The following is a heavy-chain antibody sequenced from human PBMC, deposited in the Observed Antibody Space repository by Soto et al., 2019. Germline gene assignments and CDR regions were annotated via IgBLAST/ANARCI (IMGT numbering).Heavy chain of an antibody. CDR1: GGSVSSGSYY. CDR3: ARVVSSWYYGMDV. Sequence: KSSETLSLTCTVSGGSVSSGSYYWSWIRQPPGKGLEGIGYIYYSGSTNYNPSLKSRVTISVDTSKNQFSLKLSSVTAADTAVYYCARVVSSWYYGMDVWGQGTTVTVSS. J-gene: IGHJ6*02. D-gene: IGHD2-2*01. CDR2: IYYSGST. V-gene: IGHV4-61*01.